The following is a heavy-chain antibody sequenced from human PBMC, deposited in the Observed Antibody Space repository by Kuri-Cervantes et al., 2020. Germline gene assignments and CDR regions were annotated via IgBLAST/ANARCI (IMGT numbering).Heavy chain of an antibody. CDR2: ISAYTGDT. V-gene: IGHV1-18*01. CDR3: ARESPPLIHSSGWYEGGFDP. J-gene: IGHJ5*02. Sequence: ASVKVSCKASRNTFTNYGVSWVRQAPGQGLEWMGWISAYTGDTNYAQKLQGRVTMTTDTSTSTAYMELRSLRSDDTAVYYCARESPPLIHSSGWYEGGFDPWGQGTLVTDSS. CDR1: RNTFTNYG. D-gene: IGHD6-19*01.